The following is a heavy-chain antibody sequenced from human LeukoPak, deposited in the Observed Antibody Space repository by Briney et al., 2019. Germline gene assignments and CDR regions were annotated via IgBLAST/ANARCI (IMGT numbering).Heavy chain of an antibody. CDR1: GGSFSGYY. CDR3: ARGGKWERPVF. Sequence: SETLSLTCAVYGGSFSGYYWSWIRQPPGKGLEWIGEINHSGSTDYNPSLKSRVTISVDTSKNQFSLKLSSVTAADTAVYYCARGGKWERPVFWGQGTLVTVSS. CDR2: INHSGST. D-gene: IGHD1-26*01. J-gene: IGHJ4*02. V-gene: IGHV4-34*01.